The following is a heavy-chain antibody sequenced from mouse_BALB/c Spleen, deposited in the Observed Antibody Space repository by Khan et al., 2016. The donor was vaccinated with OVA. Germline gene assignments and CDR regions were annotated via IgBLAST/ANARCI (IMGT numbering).Heavy chain of an antibody. CDR2: INPRSSST. V-gene: IGHV1-4*01. CDR1: GYTFTSNT. CDR3: ARRSSGYAMDY. J-gene: IGHJ4*01. Sequence: QVQLKESGAELARPGASVKMSCKASGYTFTSNTMHWLKQRPGMGLEWIGYINPRSSSTNYNQRFQDKATLTADKSSRTAYMPLSSLTSEASAVYYCARRSSGYAMDYWGQGTSVTVSS. D-gene: IGHD3-1*01.